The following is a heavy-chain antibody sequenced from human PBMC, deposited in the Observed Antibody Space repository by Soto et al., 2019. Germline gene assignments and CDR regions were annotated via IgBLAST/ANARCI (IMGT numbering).Heavy chain of an antibody. CDR1: GGSISSSNW. D-gene: IGHD6-13*01. CDR2: IYHSGST. J-gene: IGHJ4*02. Sequence: PSETLSLTCAVSGGSISSSNWWSWVRQPPGKGLEWIGEIYHSGSTNYNPSLKSRVTISVDKSKNQFSLKLSSVTAADTAVYYCASQQQPKGPDFDYWGQGTLVTVSS. V-gene: IGHV4-4*02. CDR3: ASQQQPKGPDFDY.